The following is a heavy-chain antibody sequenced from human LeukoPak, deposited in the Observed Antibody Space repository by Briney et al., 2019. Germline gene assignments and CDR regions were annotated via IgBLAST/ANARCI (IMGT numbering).Heavy chain of an antibody. Sequence: GGSLRLSCAASGFTVSSNYMSWVRQAPGKGLEWVSVIYSGGSTYYADSVKGRFTISRDNSKNTLYLQMNSLRAEDTAVYYCARVRHCSGGSCYYDYWGQGTLVTVSS. V-gene: IGHV3-53*01. CDR2: IYSGGST. CDR1: GFTVSSNY. D-gene: IGHD2-15*01. J-gene: IGHJ4*02. CDR3: ARVRHCSGGSCYYDY.